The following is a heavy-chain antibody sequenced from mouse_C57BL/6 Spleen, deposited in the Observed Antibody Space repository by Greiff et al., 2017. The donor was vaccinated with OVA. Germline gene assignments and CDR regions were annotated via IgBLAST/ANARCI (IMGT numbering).Heavy chain of an antibody. Sequence: EVKVVESGGGLVKPGGSLKLSCAASGFTFSSYTMSWVRQTPEKRLEWVATISGGGGNTYYPDSVKGRFTISRDNAKNTLYLQMSSLRSEDTALYDCARREGIYYYFDYWGQGTTLTVSS. J-gene: IGHJ2*01. CDR3: ARREGIYYYFDY. D-gene: IGHD1-1*01. V-gene: IGHV5-9*01. CDR1: GFTFSSYT. CDR2: ISGGGGNT.